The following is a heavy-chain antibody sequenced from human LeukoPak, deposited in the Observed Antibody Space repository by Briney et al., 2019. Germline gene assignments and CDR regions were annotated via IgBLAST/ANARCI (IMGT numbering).Heavy chain of an antibody. Sequence: KTSETLSLTCTVSGGSISPYYWTWIRQPPGKGLEWIGCIHYSGTTSYNPSLKSRVTISVDTSKNQFSLKLTSVTPADTAVYYCVRGVSSGLWGQGTLVTVSS. D-gene: IGHD3-22*01. V-gene: IGHV4-59*01. CDR2: IHYSGTT. J-gene: IGHJ4*02. CDR3: VRGVSSGL. CDR1: GGSISPYY.